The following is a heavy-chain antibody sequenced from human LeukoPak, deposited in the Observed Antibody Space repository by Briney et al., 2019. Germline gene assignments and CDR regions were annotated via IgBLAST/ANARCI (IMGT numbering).Heavy chain of an antibody. D-gene: IGHD6-13*01. V-gene: IGHV3-30*18. CDR1: GFTFSSYG. CDR3: AKDKYSSSWSTFDY. Sequence: PGRSLRLSCAASGFTFSSYGMHWVRQAPGKGLGWVAVISYDGSNKYYADSVKGRFTISRDNSKNTLYLQMNSLRAEDTAVYYCAKDKYSSSWSTFDYWGQGTLVTVSS. CDR2: ISYDGSNK. J-gene: IGHJ4*02.